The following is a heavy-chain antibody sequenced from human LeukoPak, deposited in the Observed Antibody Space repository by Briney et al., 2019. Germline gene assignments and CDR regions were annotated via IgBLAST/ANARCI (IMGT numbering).Heavy chain of an antibody. V-gene: IGHV1-18*01. J-gene: IGHJ4*02. CDR3: ARVAGTYYDFWSGYDFDY. CDR2: ISAYNGNT. D-gene: IGHD3-3*01. Sequence: ASVKVSCKASGYTFTSYGISWVRQAPGQGLEWMGWISAYNGNTNYAQKLQGRVTMTTDTSTSTAYMELRSLRSDDTAVYNCARVAGTYYDFWSGYDFDYWGQGTLVTVSS. CDR1: GYTFTSYG.